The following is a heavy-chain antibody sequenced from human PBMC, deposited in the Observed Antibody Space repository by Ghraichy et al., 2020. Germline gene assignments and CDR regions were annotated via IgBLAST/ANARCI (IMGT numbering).Heavy chain of an antibody. Sequence: SETLSLTCAVYGGSFSGYYWSWIRQPPGKGLEWIGEINHSGSTNYNPSLKSRVTISVDTSKNQFSLKLSSVTAADTAVYYCARGVWVRGVIDWGQGTLVTVSS. CDR2: INHSGST. V-gene: IGHV4-34*01. CDR1: GGSFSGYY. D-gene: IGHD3-10*01. J-gene: IGHJ4*02. CDR3: ARGVWVRGVID.